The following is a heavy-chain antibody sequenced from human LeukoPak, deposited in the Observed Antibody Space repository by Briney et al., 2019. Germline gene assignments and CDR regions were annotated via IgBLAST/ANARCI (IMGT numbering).Heavy chain of an antibody. D-gene: IGHD1/OR15-1a*01. J-gene: IGHJ4*02. CDR3: ARDPEVGTTWSTFDC. Sequence: SQTLSLTCAISGDSVSSSRAAWNWLRQSPSRGLEWLGRTYYRSRWSNDYAVSVKSRITINPDTSKNQFSLHLNSVTPEDTAVYYCARDPEVGTTWSTFDCWGQGTLVTVSS. V-gene: IGHV6-1*01. CDR2: TYYRSRWSN. CDR1: GDSVSSSRAA.